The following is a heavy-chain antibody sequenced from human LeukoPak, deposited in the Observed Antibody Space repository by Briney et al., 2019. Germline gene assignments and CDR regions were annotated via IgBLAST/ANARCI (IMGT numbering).Heavy chain of an antibody. Sequence: GGSLRLSCAASGFTVSSNYMSWVRQAPGKGLEWVSVIYRGGSTYYADSVKGRFTISRDNSENTLHLQMNSLRAEDTAVYYCAKEPTFDYWGQGTLVTVSS. CDR2: IYRGGST. J-gene: IGHJ4*02. CDR1: GFTVSSNY. D-gene: IGHD1-14*01. CDR3: AKEPTFDY. V-gene: IGHV3-53*05.